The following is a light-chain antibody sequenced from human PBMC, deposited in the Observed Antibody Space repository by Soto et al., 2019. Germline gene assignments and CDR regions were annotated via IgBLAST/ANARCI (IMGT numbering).Light chain of an antibody. CDR1: QSISNH. CDR2: AAS. CDR3: QHYNSYSEA. J-gene: IGKJ1*01. Sequence: DIQMTQSPSTLYASVEDRVIITCRASQSISNHLNWYQQKPGKAPKLLIFAASSLQSGVPSRFSGSGSGTEFTLTISSLQPDDFATYYCQHYNSYSEAFGQGTKVDNK. V-gene: IGKV1-5*01.